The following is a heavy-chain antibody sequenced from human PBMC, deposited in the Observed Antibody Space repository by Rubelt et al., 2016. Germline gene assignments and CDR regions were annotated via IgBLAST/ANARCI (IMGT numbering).Heavy chain of an antibody. CDR2: ISSSSSYI. J-gene: IGHJ3*02. CDR3: ARPTKMATSSGAFDI. CDR1: GFTFSSYS. D-gene: IGHD5-24*01. V-gene: IGHV3-21*01. Sequence: EVQLVESGGGLVKPGGSLRLSCAASGFTFSSYSMNWVRQAPGKGLEWVSSISSSSSYIYYADSVKGRFTISSDNAKNSLYLQMNSRGDEDRAVYYWARPTKMATSSGAFDIWGQGTMVTVSS.